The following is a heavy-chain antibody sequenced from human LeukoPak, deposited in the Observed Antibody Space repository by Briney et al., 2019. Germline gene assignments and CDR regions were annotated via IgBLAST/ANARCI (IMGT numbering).Heavy chain of an antibody. D-gene: IGHD3-22*01. CDR3: ARAEGWYYDSSGYYYFDY. CDR1: GFTFSDHS. V-gene: IGHV3-48*02. J-gene: IGHJ4*02. CDR2: ISGSNDTI. Sequence: GGSLRLSCAASGFTFSDHSMNWVRQAPGKGLVWVSYISGSNDTIYYADSVKGRFTISRDTAKNSLYLQMDSLRDDDTAVYYCARAEGWYYDSSGYYYFDYWGQGTLVTVSS.